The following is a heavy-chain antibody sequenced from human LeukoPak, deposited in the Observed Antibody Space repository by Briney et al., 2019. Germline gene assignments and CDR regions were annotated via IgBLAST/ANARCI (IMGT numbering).Heavy chain of an antibody. J-gene: IGHJ4*02. CDR3: AKSPSRYYYDSSGYY. D-gene: IGHD3-22*01. V-gene: IGHV3-53*01. Sequence: GGSLRLSCAASGFAVSSNYMSWVRQAPGKGLEWVSVIYSGGSTYYADSVKGRFTISRDNSKNTLYLQMNSLRAEDTAVYYCAKSPSRYYYDSSGYYWGQGTLVTVSS. CDR2: IYSGGST. CDR1: GFAVSSNY.